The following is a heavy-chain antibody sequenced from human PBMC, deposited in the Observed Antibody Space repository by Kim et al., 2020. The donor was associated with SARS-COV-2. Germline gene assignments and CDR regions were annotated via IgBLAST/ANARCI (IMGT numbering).Heavy chain of an antibody. V-gene: IGHV3-23*01. CDR3: AKDHSGYDYATLSDY. J-gene: IGHJ4*02. Sequence: DSVKCRFIIPRDNSEITLYLQMNSLRAEDTAVYYCAKDHSGYDYATLSDYWGQGTLVTVSS. D-gene: IGHD5-12*01.